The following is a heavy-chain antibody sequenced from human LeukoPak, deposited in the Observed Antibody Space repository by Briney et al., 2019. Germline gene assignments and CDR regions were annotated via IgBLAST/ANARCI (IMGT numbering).Heavy chain of an antibody. Sequence: ASVKVSCKASGYTFTSYYMHWVRQATGQGLEWMGIINPSGGSTSYAQKFQGRVTMTRDMSTSTVYMELSSLRSEDTAVYYCARDIRRVAAATPDAFDIWGQGTMVTVSS. D-gene: IGHD6-19*01. CDR2: INPSGGST. CDR3: ARDIRRVAAATPDAFDI. V-gene: IGHV1-46*01. J-gene: IGHJ3*02. CDR1: GYTFTSYY.